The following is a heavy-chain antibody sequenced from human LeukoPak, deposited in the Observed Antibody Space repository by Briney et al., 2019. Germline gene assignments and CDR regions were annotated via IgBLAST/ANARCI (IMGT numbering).Heavy chain of an antibody. V-gene: IGHV4-30-4*02. CDR1: GGSISSGDYY. CDR3: ARDRSPEGYYDSSHWDYYHGMDV. Sequence: SETLSLTCIVSGGSISSGDYYWSWIRQPPGKGLEWIGCIYYSGSTYYNPSLKSRITMSVDTSKNQFSLNLSSVTAADTAMYYCARDRSPEGYYDSSHWDYYHGMDVWGQGTTVTVSS. D-gene: IGHD3-22*01. J-gene: IGHJ6*02. CDR2: IYYSGST.